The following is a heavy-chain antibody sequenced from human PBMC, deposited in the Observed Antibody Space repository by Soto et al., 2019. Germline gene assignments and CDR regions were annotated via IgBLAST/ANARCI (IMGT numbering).Heavy chain of an antibody. CDR1: GFTFSNAW. CDR3: TTAPQLLDYYYYYGMDV. J-gene: IGHJ6*02. Sequence: PGGSLRLSCAASGFTFSNAWMSWVRQAPGKGRGWVGSIKSKTDGGTTDYAAPVKGRFTISRDDSKNTLYLQMNSLKTEDTAVYYCTTAPQLLDYYYYYGMDVWGQGTTVTVSS. CDR2: IKSKTDGGTT. D-gene: IGHD3-10*01. V-gene: IGHV3-15*01.